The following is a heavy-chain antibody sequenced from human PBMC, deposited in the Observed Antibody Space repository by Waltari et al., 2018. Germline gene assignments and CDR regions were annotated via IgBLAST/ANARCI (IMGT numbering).Heavy chain of an antibody. Sequence: QVQLQESGPGLVKPSATLSLTCSVSGGAMRNNHWSWFRQPAGKGLEWIGHLHSSGSTDYNPSLQSRVDVSVDTSKNQFSLRLASVTAADTAVYFCARDPVDGSSPFDFCCRRILLPVSS. V-gene: IGHV4-4*07. D-gene: IGHD6-25*01. J-gene: IGHJ4*01. CDR1: GGAMRNNH. CDR2: LHSSGST. CDR3: ARDPVDGSSPFDF.